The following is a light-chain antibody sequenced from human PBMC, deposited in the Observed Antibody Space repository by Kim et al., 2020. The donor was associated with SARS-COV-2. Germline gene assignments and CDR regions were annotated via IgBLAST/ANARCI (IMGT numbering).Light chain of an antibody. V-gene: IGLV3-21*04. CDR3: EVWDTGSDHWV. CDR2: YDS. CDR1: DLGSKG. Sequence: APGKTARITGGGDDLGSKGVRWYQQKPGQAPVLVIFYDSDRPSGIPERLSGSHSGNTATLTISRVEAGDEADYYCEVWDTGSDHWVFGGGTQLTVL. J-gene: IGLJ3*02.